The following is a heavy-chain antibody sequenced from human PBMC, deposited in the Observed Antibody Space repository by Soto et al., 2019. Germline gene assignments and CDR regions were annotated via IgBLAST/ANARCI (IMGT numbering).Heavy chain of an antibody. Sequence: QVQLQESGPGLVKPSETLSLTCTVSGDSISTYYWNWIRQPLGKGLEWIGYTYYIGRTNYNPSLKSRVTISLDTSRNQISLNLNSVTAADTAIYYCARDVVGLTHFDSWGQGILVTVSS. CDR3: ARDVVGLTHFDS. J-gene: IGHJ4*02. D-gene: IGHD2-21*01. V-gene: IGHV4-59*13. CDR1: GDSISTYY. CDR2: TYYIGRT.